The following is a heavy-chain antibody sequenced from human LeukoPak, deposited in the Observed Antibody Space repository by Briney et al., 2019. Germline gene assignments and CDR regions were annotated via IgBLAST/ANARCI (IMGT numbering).Heavy chain of an antibody. CDR3: ARGGLGGYGRYFDY. V-gene: IGHV3-74*01. CDR1: GFTFSSYW. CDR2: INNYGSRT. D-gene: IGHD5-12*01. Sequence: GGSLTLSCAASGFTFSSYWVHWVRHAPGGGRVWVARINNYGSRTRYADSGKGRFTTSRDNAKNTLYLQMNSLRAEDTAVYYCARGGLGGYGRYFDYWGQGTLVTVSS. J-gene: IGHJ4*02.